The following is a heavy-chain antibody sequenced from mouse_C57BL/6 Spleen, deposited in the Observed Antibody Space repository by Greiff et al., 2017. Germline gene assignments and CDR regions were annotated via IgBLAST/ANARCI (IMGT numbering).Heavy chain of an antibody. J-gene: IGHJ2*01. Sequence: EVKLQESGPGLVKPSQSLSLTCSVTGYSITSGYYWNWIRQFPGNKLEWMGYISYDGSNNYNPSLKNRISITRDTSKNQFFLKLNSVTTEDTATYYCARRGGSSYYFDYWGQGTTLTVSS. D-gene: IGHD1-1*01. CDR2: ISYDGSN. CDR1: GYSITSGYY. V-gene: IGHV3-6*01. CDR3: ARRGGSSYYFDY.